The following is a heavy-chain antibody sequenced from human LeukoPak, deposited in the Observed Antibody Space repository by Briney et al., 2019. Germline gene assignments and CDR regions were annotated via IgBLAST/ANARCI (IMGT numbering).Heavy chain of an antibody. Sequence: SETLSLXCTVSGGSISSVYWSWIRQPAGKGLEWIGRTYTNESTNYNPSLKSRVTMSVDTSKNQLSLKMISVTDADTAVYYCARGVRRGITIFGVVGGWFDPWGQGTLVTVSS. CDR1: GGSISSVY. J-gene: IGHJ5*02. D-gene: IGHD3-3*01. V-gene: IGHV4-4*07. CDR3: ARGVRRGITIFGVVGGWFDP. CDR2: TYTNEST.